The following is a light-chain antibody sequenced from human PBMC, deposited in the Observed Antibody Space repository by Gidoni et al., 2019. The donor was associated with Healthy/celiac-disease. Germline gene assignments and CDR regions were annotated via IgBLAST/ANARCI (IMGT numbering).Light chain of an antibody. CDR3: QKYNNWPRT. CDR2: GAS. CDR1: QSVSSN. V-gene: IGKV3-15*01. Sequence: EIVMTQSPATLSVSPGERATLSCRASQSVSSNLAWYQQKPGQAPRLLIYGASTRATGIPARFSGSGSGTEFTLTISSLQSEDFAVYYCQKYNNWPRTFGQGTELEIK. J-gene: IGKJ2*01.